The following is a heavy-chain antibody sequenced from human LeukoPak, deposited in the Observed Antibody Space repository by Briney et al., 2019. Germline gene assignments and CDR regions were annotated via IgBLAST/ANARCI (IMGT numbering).Heavy chain of an antibody. CDR2: ISAYNSNT. CDR1: GYTFTSYG. Sequence: ASVKVSCKASGYTFTSYGISWVRQAPGQGLEWMGWISAYNSNTNYAQKLQGRVTMTTDTSTSTAYMELRSLRSDDTAVYYCARDRGYCSSTSCDLLDYWGQGTLVTVSS. V-gene: IGHV1-18*01. J-gene: IGHJ4*02. CDR3: ARDRGYCSSTSCDLLDY. D-gene: IGHD2-2*01.